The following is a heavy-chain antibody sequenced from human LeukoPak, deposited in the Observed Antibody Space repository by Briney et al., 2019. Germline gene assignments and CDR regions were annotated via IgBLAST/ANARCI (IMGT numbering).Heavy chain of an antibody. V-gene: IGHV1-3*03. CDR2: INAGNGNT. J-gene: IGHJ6*03. Sequence: ASVKVSCKASGYTFTSYAMHWVRQAPGQRLEWMGWINAGNGNTKYSQEFQGRVTITRDTSASTAYMELSSLRSDDMAVYYCARGRGYYDSSGYYSWYYYYYMDVWGKGTTVTVSS. CDR3: ARGRGYYDSSGYYSWYYYYYMDV. CDR1: GYTFTSYA. D-gene: IGHD3-22*01.